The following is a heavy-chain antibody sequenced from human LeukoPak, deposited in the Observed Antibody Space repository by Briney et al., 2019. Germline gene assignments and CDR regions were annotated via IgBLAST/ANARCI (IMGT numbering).Heavy chain of an antibody. CDR1: GGSFSGYY. D-gene: IGHD1-1*01. V-gene: IGHV4-34*01. CDR3: ARGPTGTPGYFDY. CDR2: INHSGST. Sequence: SETLSLTCAVYGGSFSGYYWSWIRQPPGKGLEWIGEINHSGSTNYNPSLKSRGTISVDTSKNQFSLKLSSVTAADTAVYYCARGPTGTPGYFDYWGQGTLVTVSS. J-gene: IGHJ4*02.